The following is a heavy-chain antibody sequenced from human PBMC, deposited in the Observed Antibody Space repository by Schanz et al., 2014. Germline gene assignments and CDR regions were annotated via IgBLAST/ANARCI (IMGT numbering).Heavy chain of an antibody. Sequence: QVQLVESGGGLVKPGGSLRLSCAASGFIFSDYYMAWIRQPPGRGLEWVSYIGNGGVTIYYADSVKGRFTISRDNSKNSLYLQMNSLRAEDTGLYFCARGGSGSHYRLDYWGQGTLVTVSS. CDR2: IGNGGVTI. J-gene: IGHJ4*02. V-gene: IGHV3-11*04. CDR3: ARGGSGSHYRLDY. D-gene: IGHD1-26*01. CDR1: GFIFSDYY.